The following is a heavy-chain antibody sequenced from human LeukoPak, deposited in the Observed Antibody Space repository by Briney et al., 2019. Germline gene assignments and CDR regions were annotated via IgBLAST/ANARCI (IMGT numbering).Heavy chain of an antibody. CDR2: IYYSGST. CDR1: GCSISSYY. J-gene: IGHJ5*02. Sequence: SETLSLTCTVSGCSISSYYWSWIRQPPGKGLEWVGYIYYSGSTNYNPSLKSRVTISVDTSKNQFSLKLSSVTAADTAVYYCARLNSSGWYIWFDPWGQGTLVTVCS. D-gene: IGHD6-19*01. CDR3: ARLNSSGWYIWFDP. V-gene: IGHV4-59*01.